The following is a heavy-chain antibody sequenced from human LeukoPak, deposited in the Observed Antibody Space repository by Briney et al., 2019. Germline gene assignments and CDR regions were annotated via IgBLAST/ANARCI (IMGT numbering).Heavy chain of an antibody. CDR1: GFTFSSYA. CDR2: ISGSGGST. V-gene: IGHV3-23*01. Sequence: GGSLRLSCAASGFTFSSYAMSWVRQAPGKGLEWVSAISGSGGSTYYADSVKGRFTISRDNSKNTLYLQMNSLRAEYTAVYYCAKVNRDDSSGYPQHYFDYWGQGTLVTVSS. J-gene: IGHJ4*02. CDR3: AKVNRDDSSGYPQHYFDY. D-gene: IGHD3-22*01.